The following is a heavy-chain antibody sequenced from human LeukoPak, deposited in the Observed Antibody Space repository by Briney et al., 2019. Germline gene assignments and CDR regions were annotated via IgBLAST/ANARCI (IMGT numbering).Heavy chain of an antibody. CDR1: GFTFSNYG. CDR3: AKEVRDSGSYRFDY. Sequence: PGGSLRLSCAASGFTFSNYGIHWVRQAPGKGLEWVAVISYDGSNKYYADSVKGRFTISRDNSKNTLYLQMNSLRAEDTAVYYCAKEVRDSGSYRFDYWGQGTLVTASS. V-gene: IGHV3-30*18. D-gene: IGHD1-26*01. CDR2: ISYDGSNK. J-gene: IGHJ4*02.